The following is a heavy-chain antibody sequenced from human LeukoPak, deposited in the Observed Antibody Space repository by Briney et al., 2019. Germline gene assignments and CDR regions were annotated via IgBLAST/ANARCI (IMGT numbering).Heavy chain of an antibody. CDR1: GFTVSSNY. J-gene: IGHJ4*02. CDR3: ARDLGYDYFDY. V-gene: IGHV3-53*01. D-gene: IGHD2-15*01. Sequence: PGGSLRLSCAPSGFTVSSNYMSWVRQAPGRGLEWVSMIYSGGSAYYADSVKGRFTISRDNSKNTLYLQMNSLRSEDTAVYYCARDLGYDYFDYWGQGALVTVSS. CDR2: IYSGGSA.